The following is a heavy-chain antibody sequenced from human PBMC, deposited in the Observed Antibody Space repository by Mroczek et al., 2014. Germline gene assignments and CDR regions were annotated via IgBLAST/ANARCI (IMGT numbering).Heavy chain of an antibody. CDR3: ARGLWKTRAARPDY. Sequence: QVQLQQWGAGLLKPSETLSLTCAVYGGSFSGYYWSWIRQPPGKGLEWIGEINHSGSTNYNPSLKSRVTISVDTSKNQFSLKLSSVTAADTAVYYCARGLWKTRAARPDYWGQGTLVTVSS. CDR1: GGSFSGYY. CDR2: INHSGST. J-gene: IGHJ4*02. V-gene: IGHV4-34*01. D-gene: IGHD2-2*01.